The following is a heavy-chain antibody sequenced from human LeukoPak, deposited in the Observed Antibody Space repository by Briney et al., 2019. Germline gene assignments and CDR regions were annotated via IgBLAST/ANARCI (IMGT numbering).Heavy chain of an antibody. J-gene: IGHJ3*02. D-gene: IGHD4-23*01. Sequence: PGESLRLSCAASGFTFSSYAMSWVRQAPGKGLEWVSGISTSGGSSSYADSVKGRFTISRDNSKNSLYLQMNSLRVEDTAIYYCAKIRYGGDVFDMWGQGTMVTVSS. V-gene: IGHV3-23*01. CDR2: ISTSGGSS. CDR3: AKIRYGGDVFDM. CDR1: GFTFSSYA.